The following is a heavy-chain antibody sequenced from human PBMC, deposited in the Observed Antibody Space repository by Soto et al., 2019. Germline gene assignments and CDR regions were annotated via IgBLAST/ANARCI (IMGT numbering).Heavy chain of an antibody. V-gene: IGHV1-18*01. CDR1: GYTFTSHG. CDR2: ISASNGDT. D-gene: IGHD3-10*01. J-gene: IGHJ6*01. Sequence: QVQLVQSGAVMKKPGASVKVSCKASGYTFTSHGLSWVRQAPGQGLEWMGWISASNGDTNYAQKYQGRVTVTTDTSTSTGYMELRSLRSEDTAVYYCARMVRGSNIDYYHDMDVWGEGTTVTVSS. CDR3: ARMVRGSNIDYYHDMDV.